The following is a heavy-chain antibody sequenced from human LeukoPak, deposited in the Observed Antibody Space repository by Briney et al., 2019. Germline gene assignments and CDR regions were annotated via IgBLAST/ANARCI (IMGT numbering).Heavy chain of an antibody. J-gene: IGHJ4*02. D-gene: IGHD3-22*01. Sequence: PSETLSLTCTVSGGSISSYYWSWIRQPPGKGLEWIGYIYYSGSTNYNPSLKSRVTISVDTSKNQFSLKLSSVTAADTAVYFCARMTYYYDSSGSNWGQGTLVTVSS. CDR3: ARMTYYYDSSGSN. CDR2: IYYSGST. V-gene: IGHV4-59*12. CDR1: GGSISSYY.